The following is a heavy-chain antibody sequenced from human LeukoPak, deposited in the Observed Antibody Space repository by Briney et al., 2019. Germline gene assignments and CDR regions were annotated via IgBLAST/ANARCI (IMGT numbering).Heavy chain of an antibody. CDR3: ASDYCINDVCYPH. CDR1: GFTVSSNY. Sequence: PGGSLRLSCAASGFTVSSNYMSWVRQAPGKGLEWVSVIYSGGSTYYADSVKGRFTISRDNSKNTLYLQMNSLRAEDTAVYYCASDYCINDVCYPHWGQGTLVTVSS. J-gene: IGHJ4*02. D-gene: IGHD2-8*01. CDR2: IYSGGST. V-gene: IGHV3-53*01.